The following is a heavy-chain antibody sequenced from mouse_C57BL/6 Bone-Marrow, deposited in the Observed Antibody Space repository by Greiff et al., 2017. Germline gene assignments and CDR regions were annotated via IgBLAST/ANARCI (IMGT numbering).Heavy chain of an antibody. CDR3: ARVRTMVTTRYAMDY. CDR2: ISYDGSN. V-gene: IGHV3-6*01. D-gene: IGHD2-2*01. J-gene: IGHJ4*01. CDR1: GYSITSGYY. Sequence: EVKLEESGPGLVKPSQSLSLTCSVTGYSITSGYYWNWIRQFPGNKLEWMGYISYDGSNNYNPSLKNRISITRDTSKNQFFLKLNSVTTEDTATYYCARVRTMVTTRYAMDYWGQGTSVTVSS.